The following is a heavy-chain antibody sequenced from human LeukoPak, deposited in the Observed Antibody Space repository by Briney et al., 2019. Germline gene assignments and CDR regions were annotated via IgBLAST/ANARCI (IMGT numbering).Heavy chain of an antibody. CDR2: IYYSGST. D-gene: IGHD1-26*01. CDR1: GGSISSYY. V-gene: IGHV4-59*08. Sequence: KPSETLSLTCTVSGGSISSYYWSWIRQPPGKGLEWIGYIYYSGSTNYNPSLKSRVTISVDTSKNQFSLKPSSVTAADTAVYYCASTGSGSYYAFDIWGQGTMVTVSS. CDR3: ASTGSGSYYAFDI. J-gene: IGHJ3*02.